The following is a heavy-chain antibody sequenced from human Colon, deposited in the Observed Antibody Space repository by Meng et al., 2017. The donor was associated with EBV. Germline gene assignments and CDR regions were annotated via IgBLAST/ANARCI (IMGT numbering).Heavy chain of an antibody. Sequence: EGQLVGSGGGLVKPGESLRLSCAASGFTFTNSHMTWVRQAPGKGLEWVGRIKRASDGGITDYAAPVKGRFTISRDDSKSTVYLQMNSLKSEDTGVYYCTDVGGDMIWGQGTLVTVSS. J-gene: IGHJ4*02. CDR1: GFTFTNSH. D-gene: IGHD3-10*01. CDR2: IKRASDGGIT. CDR3: TDVGGDMI. V-gene: IGHV3-15*01.